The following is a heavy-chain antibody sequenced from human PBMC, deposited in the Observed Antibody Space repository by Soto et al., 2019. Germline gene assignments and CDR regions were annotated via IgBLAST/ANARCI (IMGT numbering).Heavy chain of an antibody. V-gene: IGHV4-59*01. CDR1: GGSMSSYY. Sequence: PSETLSLTCTVSGGSMSSYYWSWIRQPPGKGLEWIGYIYYSGSTNYNPSLKSRVTMSVDTPKNQFSLKLSSVTAADTAVYYCARRGYGPGFPYYYGMDVSGQGTTVTVS. CDR2: IYYSGST. J-gene: IGHJ6*02. CDR3: ARRGYGPGFPYYYGMDV. D-gene: IGHD3-10*01.